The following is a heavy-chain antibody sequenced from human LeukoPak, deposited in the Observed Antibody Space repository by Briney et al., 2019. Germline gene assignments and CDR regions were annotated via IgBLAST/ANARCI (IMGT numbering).Heavy chain of an antibody. CDR1: GYRFTSYW. CDR2: IYPSDSDT. V-gene: IGHV5-51*01. D-gene: IGHD5-12*01. J-gene: IGHJ5*02. Sequence: GESLKISCKGSGYRFTSYWIGWVRQMPGKGLEWMGIIYPSDSDTTYSPSFQGQVTISADKSISTAYLQWSSLKASGTAMYYCARQRRGGYSLTWGQGTLVTVSS. CDR3: ARQRRGGYSLT.